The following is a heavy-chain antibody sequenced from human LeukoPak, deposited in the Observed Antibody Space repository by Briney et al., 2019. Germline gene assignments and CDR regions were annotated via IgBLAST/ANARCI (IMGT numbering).Heavy chain of an antibody. Sequence: SETLSLTCAVYGGSFSGYYWSWIRQPPGKGLERIGEINHSGSTNYNPSLKSRVTISVDTSKNQFSLKLSSVTAADTAVYYCAREGAIVVVPASHFDYWGQGTLVTVSS. CDR3: AREGAIVVVPASHFDY. V-gene: IGHV4-34*01. D-gene: IGHD2-2*01. J-gene: IGHJ4*02. CDR1: GGSFSGYY. CDR2: INHSGST.